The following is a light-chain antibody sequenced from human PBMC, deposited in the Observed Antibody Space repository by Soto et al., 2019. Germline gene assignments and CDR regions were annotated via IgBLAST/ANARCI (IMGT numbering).Light chain of an antibody. CDR3: QQYYSAPWT. CDR2: WAS. V-gene: IGKV4-1*01. Sequence: DIVMTQSPDSLAVSLGERATINCKSSQSVLYSSTNKNYLAWYQQKPGQPPKLLIYWASTRESGVPDRFSGSGSGTDFTLTIGSLQAEDVAVYYCQQYYSAPWTFGQGTKVEIK. J-gene: IGKJ1*01. CDR1: QSVLYSSTNKNY.